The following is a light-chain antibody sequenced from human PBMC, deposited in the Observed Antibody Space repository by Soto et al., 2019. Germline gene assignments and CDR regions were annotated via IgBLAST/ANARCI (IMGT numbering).Light chain of an antibody. CDR2: DAS. CDR1: QTFSSW. V-gene: IGKV1-5*01. CDR3: QQYNSYWT. Sequence: DIQMTQSPSTLSASVGDRVTITCRASQTFSSWLAWYQQKPGKAPKVLIYDASSLESGVPSRFSGSGSGTEFTLTISSLQPDDFATYYCQQYNSYWTFGQGTNVDI. J-gene: IGKJ1*01.